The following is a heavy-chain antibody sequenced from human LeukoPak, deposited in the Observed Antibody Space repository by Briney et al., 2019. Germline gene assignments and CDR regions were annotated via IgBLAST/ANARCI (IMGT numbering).Heavy chain of an antibody. CDR1: GYTFTGYY. V-gene: IGHV1-2*02. J-gene: IGHJ4*02. D-gene: IGHD6-6*01. CDR2: INPNSGGT. CDR3: ARSIAARGANDY. Sequence: ASVKVSCKASGYTFTGYYMHWVRQAPGQGLEWTGWINPNSGGTNYAQKFQGRVTMTRDTSISTAYMELSRLRSDDTAVYYCARSIAARGANDYWGQGTLVTVSS.